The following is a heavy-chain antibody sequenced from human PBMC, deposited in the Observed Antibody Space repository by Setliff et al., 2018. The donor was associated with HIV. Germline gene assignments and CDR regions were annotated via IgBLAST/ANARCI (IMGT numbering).Heavy chain of an antibody. Sequence: PGGSLRLSCAASGFTFSSYGMHWVRQAPGKGLEWVVNMNAEGTVKRYVDFAKGRFTISRDNTQNSLYLQMNSLTAEDTAMYYCVAWGTGNFWGQGTLVTVSS. D-gene: IGHD7-27*01. CDR3: VAWGTGNF. J-gene: IGHJ4*02. CDR1: GFTFSSYG. CDR2: MNAEGTVK. V-gene: IGHV3-7*03.